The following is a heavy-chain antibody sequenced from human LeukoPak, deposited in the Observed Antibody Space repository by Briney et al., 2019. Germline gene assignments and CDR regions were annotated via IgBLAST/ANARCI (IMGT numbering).Heavy chain of an antibody. CDR2: ISAYNGNT. J-gene: IGHJ4*02. CDR3: ARSYDILTGYYSPFDY. CDR1: GYTFTSYG. V-gene: IGHV1-18*01. Sequence: GASVKVSCKASGYTFTSYGISWVRQAPGQGLEWMGWISAYNGNTNYTQKLQGRVTMATDTSTSTAYMELRSLRSDDTAVYYCARSYDILTGYYSPFDYWGQGTLVTVSS. D-gene: IGHD3-9*01.